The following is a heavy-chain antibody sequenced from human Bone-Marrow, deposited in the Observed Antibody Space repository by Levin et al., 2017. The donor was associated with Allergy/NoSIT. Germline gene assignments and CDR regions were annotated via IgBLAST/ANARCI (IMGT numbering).Heavy chain of an antibody. CDR2: INPDNGYT. CDR3: AGLHRLGYYDTTAFS. V-gene: IGHV1-2*02. Sequence: PEASVKVSCKASGYYFTAYKIHWVRQAPGQGLEWMGWINPDNGYTSYAPKFQDRVTMTGDTSISTAYMELNRLISDDTAVYYCAGLHRLGYYDTTAFSWGQGSLVTVSS. CDR1: GYYFTAYK. J-gene: IGHJ5*02. D-gene: IGHD3-16*01.